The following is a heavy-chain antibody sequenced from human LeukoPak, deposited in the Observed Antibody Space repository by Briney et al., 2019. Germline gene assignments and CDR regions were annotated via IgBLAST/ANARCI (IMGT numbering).Heavy chain of an antibody. CDR3: ARGGGYNTYFDY. J-gene: IGHJ4*02. Sequence: ASVKVSCKASGYTFTSYGISWVRQAPGQGLEWMGRIIPILGIANYAQKFQGRVTITADKSTSTAYMELSSLRSEDTAVYYCARGGGYNTYFDYWGQGTLVTVSS. CDR2: IIPILGIA. D-gene: IGHD5-24*01. CDR1: GYTFTSYG. V-gene: IGHV1-69*04.